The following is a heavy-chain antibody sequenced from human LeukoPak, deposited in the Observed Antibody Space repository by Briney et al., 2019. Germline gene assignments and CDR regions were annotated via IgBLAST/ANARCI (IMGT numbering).Heavy chain of an antibody. V-gene: IGHV3-11*01. CDR2: ISSSGSTI. D-gene: IGHD3-3*01. Sequence: GGTLRLSCAASGFTFSDYYMSWVRQAPGKGLEWVSYISSSGSTIYYADSVKGRFTISRDNAKNSLYLQMNSLRAEDTAVYYCARVASYDFWSGYSWGQGTLVTVSS. CDR1: GFTFSDYY. J-gene: IGHJ5*02. CDR3: ARVASYDFWSGYS.